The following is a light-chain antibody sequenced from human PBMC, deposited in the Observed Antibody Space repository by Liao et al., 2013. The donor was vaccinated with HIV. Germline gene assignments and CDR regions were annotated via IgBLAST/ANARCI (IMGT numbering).Light chain of an antibody. CDR2: YDS. Sequence: SYELTQPPSVSVAPGQTARIPCEGNNIGNKNVHWYQQRPGQAPALLISYDSDRPSGTPDRFSGSNSGNTATLTISRVEAGDEADYYCQVWDSSSDHYVFGTGTKVTVL. V-gene: IGLV3-21*01. CDR3: QVWDSSSDHYV. J-gene: IGLJ1*01. CDR1: NIGNKN.